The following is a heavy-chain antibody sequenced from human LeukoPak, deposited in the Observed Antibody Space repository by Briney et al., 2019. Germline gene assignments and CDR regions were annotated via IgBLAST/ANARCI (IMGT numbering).Heavy chain of an antibody. CDR2: ISSSGSTI. D-gene: IGHD6-6*01. J-gene: IGHJ4*02. V-gene: IGHV3-11*01. CDR3: ARTRVQGPKYDY. CDR1: GFTFSDYY. Sequence: GGSLRLSCAASGFTFSDYYMSWIRQAPGKGLERVSYISSSGSTIYYADSVKGRFTISRDNAKNSLYLQMNSLRAEDTAVYYCARTRVQGPKYDYWGQGTLVTVSS.